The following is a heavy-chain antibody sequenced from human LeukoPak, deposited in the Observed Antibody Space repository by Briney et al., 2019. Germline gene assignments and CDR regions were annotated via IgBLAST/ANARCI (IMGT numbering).Heavy chain of an antibody. CDR3: ARTFYDSGSFYSY. CDR2: ITPNSGDT. CDR1: GYTFTSYY. J-gene: IGHJ4*02. D-gene: IGHD3-10*01. Sequence: ASVKVSCKASGYTFTSYYMHWVRQAPGQGLEWMGWITPNSGDTIYAQKFQGRVTMTRDTSINTAYMEVSGLTSDDTAIYFCARTFYDSGSFYSYWGQGTLVTVSS. V-gene: IGHV1-2*02.